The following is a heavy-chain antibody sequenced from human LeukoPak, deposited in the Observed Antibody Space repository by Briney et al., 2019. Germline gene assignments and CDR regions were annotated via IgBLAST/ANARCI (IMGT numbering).Heavy chain of an antibody. CDR2: ISYDGSNK. CDR3: ARNGSGSYSNALDY. V-gene: IGHV3-30*04. Sequence: PGGSLRLSCAASGFTFSSYAMSWVRQAPGKGLEWVAVISYDGSNKYYADSVKGRFTISRDNSKNTLYLQMNSLRAEDTAVYYCARNGSGSYSNALDYWGQGTLVTVSS. CDR1: GFTFSSYA. D-gene: IGHD3-10*01. J-gene: IGHJ4*02.